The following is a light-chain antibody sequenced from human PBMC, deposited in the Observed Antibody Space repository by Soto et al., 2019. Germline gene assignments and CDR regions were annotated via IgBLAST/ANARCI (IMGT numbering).Light chain of an antibody. V-gene: IGKV1-33*01. Sequence: DIQMTQSPSSLSASIGDRVTITCQASQDITNYLHWYQQKPGKAPKLLIYDASNLETGVPSRFSGGGSWTDFTFTISSLQPEDFATYYCQQYDSLPPSFGQGTRLEIK. CDR2: DAS. CDR1: QDITNY. CDR3: QQYDSLPPS. J-gene: IGKJ5*01.